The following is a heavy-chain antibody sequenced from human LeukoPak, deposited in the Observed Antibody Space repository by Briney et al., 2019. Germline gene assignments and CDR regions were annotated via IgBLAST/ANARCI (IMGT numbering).Heavy chain of an antibody. Sequence: SETLSLTCTVSGVSISSYYWSWIRQPPGKGLEWIGYIYYSGSTNYNPSLKSRVTISVDTSKNQFSLKLSSVTAADTAVYYCARGGWRGTTYNYWGQGTLVTVSS. CDR3: ARGGWRGTTYNY. J-gene: IGHJ4*02. D-gene: IGHD1-7*01. CDR2: IYYSGST. CDR1: GVSISSYY. V-gene: IGHV4-59*01.